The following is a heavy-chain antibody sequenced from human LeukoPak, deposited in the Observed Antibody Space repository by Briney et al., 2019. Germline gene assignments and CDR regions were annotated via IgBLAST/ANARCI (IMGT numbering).Heavy chain of an antibody. V-gene: IGHV4-61*02. CDR2: IYTSGST. Sequence: PSETLSLTCTVSGGSISSGSYYWSWIRQPAGKGLEWIGRIYTSGSTNYNPSLKSRVTISVDTSKNQFSLKLSSVTAADTAVYYCARASPRSSSSYYYYYYMDVWGKGTTVTVSS. D-gene: IGHD6-6*01. CDR1: GGSISSGSYY. J-gene: IGHJ6*03. CDR3: ARASPRSSSSYYYYYYMDV.